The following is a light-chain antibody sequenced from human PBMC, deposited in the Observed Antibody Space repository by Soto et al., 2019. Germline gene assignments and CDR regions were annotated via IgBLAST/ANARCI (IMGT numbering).Light chain of an antibody. J-gene: IGKJ5*01. CDR2: AAS. Sequence: AIRMTQSPSALPASTGDRVTITCRASQGISSYLAWYQQKPGKAPKLLIYAASTLQSGVPSRFSGSGSGTDFTLTLSCLQSEDFATYYCQQYYSYPLLTLGQGTRLEIK. V-gene: IGKV1-8*01. CDR3: QQYYSYPLLT. CDR1: QGISSY.